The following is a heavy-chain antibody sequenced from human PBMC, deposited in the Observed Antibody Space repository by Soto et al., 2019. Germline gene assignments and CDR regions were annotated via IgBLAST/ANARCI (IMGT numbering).Heavy chain of an antibody. D-gene: IGHD2-21*01. CDR2: IYPGDSDT. CDR3: ARASHSDACVYYYAMDV. J-gene: IGHJ6*02. Sequence: GESLTISCKGSGYSFSGYWIGWVRQMPGKGLEWMGIIYPGDSDTRYSPSFQGQVTISADKSITTAYLQWSSLKASDTAMYYCARASHSDACVYYYAMDVWGQGTTVTVSS. V-gene: IGHV5-51*01. CDR1: GYSFSGYW.